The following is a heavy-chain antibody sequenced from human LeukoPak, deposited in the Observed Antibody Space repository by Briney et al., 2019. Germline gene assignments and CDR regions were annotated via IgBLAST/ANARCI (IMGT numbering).Heavy chain of an antibody. Sequence: GGSLRLSCTASGFTFGDYAMSWFRQAPGKGLEWVGFIRSKAYGGTTEYAASVKGRFTISRDDSKSIAYLQMNGLRTEDTALYYCAKDISSVRGVIGYMDVWGKGTTVTVSS. CDR3: AKDISSVRGVIGYMDV. CDR1: GFTFGDYA. D-gene: IGHD3-10*01. V-gene: IGHV3-49*03. J-gene: IGHJ6*03. CDR2: IRSKAYGGTT.